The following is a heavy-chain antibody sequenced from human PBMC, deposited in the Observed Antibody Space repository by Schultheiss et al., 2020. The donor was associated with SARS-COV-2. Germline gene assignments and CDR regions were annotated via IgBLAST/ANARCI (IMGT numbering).Heavy chain of an antibody. Sequence: GGSLRLSCAASGFTFTHYSMDWVRQAPGKGLEWVAVIRFDGSNQYYADSVKGRFTISRDNAKNTLYLQLNSLRAEDTAVYYCARAQYLPDDVFDLWGQGTMVTVSS. J-gene: IGHJ3*01. D-gene: IGHD2-2*01. CDR1: GFTFTHYS. V-gene: IGHV3-33*08. CDR2: IRFDGSNQ. CDR3: ARAQYLPDDVFDL.